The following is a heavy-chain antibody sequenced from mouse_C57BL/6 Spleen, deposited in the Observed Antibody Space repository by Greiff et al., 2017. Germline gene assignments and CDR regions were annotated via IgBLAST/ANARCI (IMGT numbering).Heavy chain of an antibody. CDR1: GYTFTSYW. D-gene: IGHD2-2*01. J-gene: IGHJ3*01. V-gene: IGHV1-64*01. Sequence: QVQLQQPGAELVKPGASVKLSCKASGYTFTSYWMHWVKQRPGQGLEWIGMIHPNSGSTNYNEKFKSKATLTVDKSSSTAYMQLSSLTSEDSAVYYCARSRGYDGEFAYWGQGTLVTVSA. CDR2: IHPNSGST. CDR3: ARSRGYDGEFAY.